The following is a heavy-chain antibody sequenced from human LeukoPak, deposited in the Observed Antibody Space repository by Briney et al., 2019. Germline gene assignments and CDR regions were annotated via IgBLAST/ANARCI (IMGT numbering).Heavy chain of an antibody. D-gene: IGHD6-13*01. J-gene: IGHJ4*02. CDR1: GGTFSSYA. CDR3: ARDGVPQQLVNRPGYADY. Sequence: SVKVSCKASGGTFSSYAISWVRQAPGQGLEWMGGIIPIFGTANYAQKFQGRVTITADKSTSTAYMELSSLRSEDTAVYYCARDGVPQQLVNRPGYADYWGQGTLVTVSS. V-gene: IGHV1-69*06. CDR2: IIPIFGTA.